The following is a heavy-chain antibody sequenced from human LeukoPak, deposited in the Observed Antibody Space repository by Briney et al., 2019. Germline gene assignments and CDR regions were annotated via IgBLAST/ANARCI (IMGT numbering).Heavy chain of an antibody. D-gene: IGHD5-18*01. CDR2: IKEDGSEE. Sequence: PGGSLRLSCAASGFTFSNAWMSWVRQAPGKGLEWVANIKEDGSEEYYVDSVKGRFTISRDNAKNSVYLQMNSLRPEDTAVYYCARDGPTAYFDYWGQGTLVTVSS. J-gene: IGHJ4*02. V-gene: IGHV3-7*01. CDR3: ARDGPTAYFDY. CDR1: GFTFSNAW.